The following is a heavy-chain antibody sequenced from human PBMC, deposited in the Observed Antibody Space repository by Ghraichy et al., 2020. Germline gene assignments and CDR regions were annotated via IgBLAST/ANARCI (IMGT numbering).Heavy chain of an antibody. CDR2: IYSGGST. Sequence: GGSLRLSCAASGFTVSSNYMSWVRQAPGKGLEWVSVIYSGGSTYYADSVKGRFTISRDNSKNTLYLQMNSLRAEDTAVYYCARFIAAFDAFDIWGQGTMVTVSS. CDR3: ARFIAAFDAFDI. D-gene: IGHD6-13*01. V-gene: IGHV3-53*01. J-gene: IGHJ3*02. CDR1: GFTVSSNY.